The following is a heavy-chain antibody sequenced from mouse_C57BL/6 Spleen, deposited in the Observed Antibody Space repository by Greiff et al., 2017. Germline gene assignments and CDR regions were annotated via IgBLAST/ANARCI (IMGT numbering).Heavy chain of an antibody. J-gene: IGHJ4*01. V-gene: IGHV1-9*01. CDR2: ILPGSGST. CDR1: GYTFTGYW. CDR3: ARSLYDYDFYYYAMDY. D-gene: IGHD2-4*01. Sequence: VKLQESGAELMKPGASVKLSCKATGYTFTGYWIEWVKQRPGHGLEWIGEILPGSGSTNYNEKFKGKATFTADTSSNTAYMQLSSLTTEDSAIYYCARSLYDYDFYYYAMDYWGQGTSVTVSS.